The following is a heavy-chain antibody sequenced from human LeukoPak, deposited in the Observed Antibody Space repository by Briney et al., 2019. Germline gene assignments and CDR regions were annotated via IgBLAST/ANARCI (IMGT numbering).Heavy chain of an antibody. CDR3: ARGSSNWFDP. CDR2: IIPIFGTA. V-gene: IGHV1-69*05. Sequence: ASVKVSCKAYGGTFSSYAISWVRQAPGQGLEWMGGIIPIFGTANYAQKFQGRVTITTDESTSTAYMELSSLRSEDTAVYYCARGSSNWFDPWGQGTLVTVSS. CDR1: GGTFSSYA. J-gene: IGHJ5*02. D-gene: IGHD3-16*02.